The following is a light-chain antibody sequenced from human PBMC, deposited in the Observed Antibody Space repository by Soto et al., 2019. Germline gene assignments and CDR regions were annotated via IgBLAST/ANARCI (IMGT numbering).Light chain of an antibody. CDR3: QQYGSSLPIT. CDR2: GAS. V-gene: IGKV3-20*01. Sequence: EIALTQSPGTLSLSPGERATLSCRASQSVSSIYLAWYQQKPGQAPRLLIYGASSRATGITDRFSGSGSGTAFTLTISRLEPEDFAVYYCQQYGSSLPITFGQGTRLEI. CDR1: QSVSSIY. J-gene: IGKJ5*01.